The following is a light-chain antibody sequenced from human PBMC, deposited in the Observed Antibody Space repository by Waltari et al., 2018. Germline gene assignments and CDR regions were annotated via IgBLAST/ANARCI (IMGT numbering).Light chain of an antibody. J-gene: IGKJ1*01. CDR1: QSVLYTSNNNNY. V-gene: IGKV4-1*01. CDR3: QQYYSPPWT. Sequence: DIVMTQSPDPLAVSLGERATINCKSSQSVLYTSNNNNYLAWYQQKPGQPPKLLFYWASTRESGVPDRFSGSGSGTDFTLTISGLQAEDVAVYYCQQYYSPPWTFGQGTQVEIK. CDR2: WAS.